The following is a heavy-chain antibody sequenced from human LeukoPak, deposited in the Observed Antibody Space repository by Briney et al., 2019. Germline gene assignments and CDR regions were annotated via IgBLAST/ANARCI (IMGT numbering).Heavy chain of an antibody. CDR1: GGSFSGYY. V-gene: IGHV4-34*01. D-gene: IGHD2-2*03. CDR3: ARTGYCSSTSCYWGLNYYYGMDV. J-gene: IGHJ6*02. Sequence: PSETLSLTCAVYGGSFSGYYWSWIRQPPGKGLEWIGEINHSGSTNYNPSLKSRVTISVDTSKNQFSLKLSSVTAADTAVYYCARTGYCSSTSCYWGLNYYYGMDVWGQGTTVTVSS. CDR2: INHSGST.